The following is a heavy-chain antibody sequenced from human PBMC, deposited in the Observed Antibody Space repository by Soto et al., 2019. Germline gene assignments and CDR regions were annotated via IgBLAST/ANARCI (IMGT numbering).Heavy chain of an antibody. CDR1: GFTFSSYS. Sequence: PGGSLRLSGSASGFTFSSYSMNWVRQAPAKGLEGGSSISSYTNYIYDAYSVNGRFTISRDNPKNTLYLPMNSLRDEDTAVYYCVPIDSSYSLYGMDVWGQGTTVTVSS. D-gene: IGHD2-15*01. V-gene: IGHV3-21*01. CDR3: VPIDSSYSLYGMDV. CDR2: ISSYTNYI. J-gene: IGHJ6*02.